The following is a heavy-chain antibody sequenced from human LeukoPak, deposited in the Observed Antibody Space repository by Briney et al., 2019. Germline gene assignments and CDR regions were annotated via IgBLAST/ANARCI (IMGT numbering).Heavy chain of an antibody. Sequence: VQPGGSLILSCAASGFTFSSYWISWVRQAPGKGLEWVANINQDGSEKYYVASVKGRFTISRDNAKNSLYLQMNSLRAEDTAVYYCARDRSRLLYWGQGTLVTVSS. J-gene: IGHJ4*02. CDR1: GFTFSSYW. CDR3: ARDRSRLLY. V-gene: IGHV3-7*05. CDR2: INQDGSEK. D-gene: IGHD3-16*01.